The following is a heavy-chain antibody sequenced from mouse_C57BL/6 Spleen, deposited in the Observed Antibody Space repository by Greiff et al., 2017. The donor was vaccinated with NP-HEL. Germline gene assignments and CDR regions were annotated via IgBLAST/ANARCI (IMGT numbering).Heavy chain of an antibody. D-gene: IGHD1-1*01. V-gene: IGHV14-1*01. CDR2: IDPEDGDT. Sequence: VQLLQSGAELVRPGASVKLSCTASGFNIKDYYMHWVKQRPEQGLEWIGRIDPEDGDTEYAPKFQGKATMTADTSSNTAYLQLSSLTSEDTAVYYCTTLYYYGSSLDAYWGQGTLVTVSA. J-gene: IGHJ3*01. CDR3: TTLYYYGSSLDAY. CDR1: GFNIKDYY.